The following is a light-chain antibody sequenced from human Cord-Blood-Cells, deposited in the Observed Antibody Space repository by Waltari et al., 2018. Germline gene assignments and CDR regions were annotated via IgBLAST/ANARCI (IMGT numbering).Light chain of an antibody. CDR1: QGIRNY. V-gene: IGKV1-27*01. J-gene: IGKJ1*01. CDR2: AAS. CDR3: QKYNSAPPWT. Sequence: DIQMTQSPSSLSASVGERVTITCRASQGIRNYLAWYQQKPGKVPKLLIYAASTLQSGVPSRFSGSGSGTDFTLTISSLQPEDVATYYCQKYNSAPPWTFGQGTKVEIK.